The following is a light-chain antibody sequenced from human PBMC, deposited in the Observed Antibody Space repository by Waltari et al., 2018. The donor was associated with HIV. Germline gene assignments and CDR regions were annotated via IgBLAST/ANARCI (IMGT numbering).Light chain of an antibody. CDR1: QSVSRH. CDR3: QQRGTWPPVT. CDR2: ETS. Sequence: ELVLTQSPATLSVSPGERAILSCRASQSVSRHLAWYQQKSGQAPRLLIYETSTRAAGPPGRVTGSGSGTDFALTITGVEPADVAVYYCQQRGTWPPVTFGGGTKVEI. V-gene: IGKV3-11*01. J-gene: IGKJ4*01.